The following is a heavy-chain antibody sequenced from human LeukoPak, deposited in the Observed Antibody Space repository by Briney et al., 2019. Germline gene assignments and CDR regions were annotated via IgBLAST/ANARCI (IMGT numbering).Heavy chain of an antibody. CDR2: IYYSGST. Sequence: SETLSLTCTVSGGSISSSSYYWGWIRQPPGKGLEWIGSIYYSGSTYYNPSLKSRVTISVDTSKNQFSLKLSSVTAADTAVYYCARAPMDTAMVYDPAPYYFDYWGQGTLVTVSS. V-gene: IGHV4-39*07. D-gene: IGHD5-18*01. CDR3: ARAPMDTAMVYDPAPYYFDY. J-gene: IGHJ4*02. CDR1: GGSISSSSYY.